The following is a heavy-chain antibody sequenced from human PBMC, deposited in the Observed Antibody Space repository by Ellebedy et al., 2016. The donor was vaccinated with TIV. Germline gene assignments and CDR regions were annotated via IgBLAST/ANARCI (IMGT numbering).Heavy chain of an antibody. V-gene: IGHV3-7*01. CDR2: IYQDGSDK. CDR1: GFSFRSYW. D-gene: IGHD4-17*01. Sequence: GESLKISCAASGFSFRSYWMSWVRQAPGKGLEWVANIYQDGSDKYYADSVKGRFPISRDNANKSLFLQMNSLRVDDTAVYYCARRGSYGDYAVQVNSWFDTWGQGTLVSVPS. CDR3: ARRGSYGDYAVQVNSWFDT. J-gene: IGHJ5*02.